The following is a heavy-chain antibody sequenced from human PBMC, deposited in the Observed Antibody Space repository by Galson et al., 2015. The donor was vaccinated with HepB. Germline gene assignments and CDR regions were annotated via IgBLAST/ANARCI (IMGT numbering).Heavy chain of an antibody. D-gene: IGHD1-26*01. V-gene: IGHV3-30*19. CDR1: GFTFSSYG. CDR2: ISYDGSNK. Sequence: SLRLSCAASGFTFSSYGMHWVRQAPGKGLEWVAVISYDGSNKYYADSVKGRFTISRDNSKNTLYLQMNSLRAEDTAMYYCARVLGATRDAGRPGYWGQGTLVTVSS. J-gene: IGHJ4*02. CDR3: ARVLGATRDAGRPGY.